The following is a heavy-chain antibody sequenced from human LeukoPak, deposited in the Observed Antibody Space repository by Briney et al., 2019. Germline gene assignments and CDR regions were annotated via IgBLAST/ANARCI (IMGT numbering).Heavy chain of an antibody. Sequence: ASVKVSCKASGYTFTGYYMHWVRQAPGQGLEWMGWINPNSGGTNYAQKFQGRVTMTRDTSISTAYMELSRLRSEDTAVYYCASCHDSSGYYDSYFDYWGQGTLVTVSS. CDR3: ASCHDSSGYYDSYFDY. CDR2: INPNSGGT. D-gene: IGHD3-22*01. CDR1: GYTFTGYY. J-gene: IGHJ4*02. V-gene: IGHV1-2*02.